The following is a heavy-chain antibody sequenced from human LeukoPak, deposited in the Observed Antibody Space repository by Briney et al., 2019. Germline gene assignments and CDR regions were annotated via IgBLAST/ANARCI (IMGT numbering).Heavy chain of an antibody. V-gene: IGHV3-7*03. J-gene: IGHJ6*03. Sequence: GGSLRLSCVVSEFTFSYYWMSWVRQAPGKGLEWVANIKQDGSEKYYVDSVKGRFTISRDNAKNSLYLQLNSLRAEDTAVYYCARFSYGSYYYYYMDVWGKGTTVTVSS. CDR1: EFTFSYYW. D-gene: IGHD5-18*01. CDR2: IKQDGSEK. CDR3: ARFSYGSYYYYYMDV.